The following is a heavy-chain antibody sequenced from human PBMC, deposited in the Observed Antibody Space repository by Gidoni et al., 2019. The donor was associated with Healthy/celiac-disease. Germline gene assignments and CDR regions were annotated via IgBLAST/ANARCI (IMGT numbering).Heavy chain of an antibody. CDR1: GFTFSSYA. CDR3: AKDQGPGPSY. Sequence: EVQLLESGGGLVQPGGSLRLSCAASGFTFSSYAMGWVRQAPGKGLEWVSAISGSGGSTYYADSVKGRFTNSRYNYKNTLYLQMNSLRAEDTAVYYCAKDQGPGPSYWGQGTLVTVSS. V-gene: IGHV3-23*01. J-gene: IGHJ4*02. CDR2: ISGSGGST.